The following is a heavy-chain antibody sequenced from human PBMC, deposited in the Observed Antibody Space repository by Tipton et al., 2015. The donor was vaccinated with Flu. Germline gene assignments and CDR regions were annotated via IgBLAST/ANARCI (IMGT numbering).Heavy chain of an antibody. CDR3: ARDHPPSITVLGEITDYFGMDV. CDR1: GFTFSGYY. V-gene: IGHV3-11*01. D-gene: IGHD3-3*01. Sequence: SLRLSCAASGFTFSGYYMSWIRQLPGKGLEWLSHISSSGSTINYADSVKGRFTISRDNAKNSLYLQMNSLRAEDTAVYYCARDHPPSITVLGEITDYFGMDVWGQGP. CDR2: ISSSGSTI. J-gene: IGHJ6*02.